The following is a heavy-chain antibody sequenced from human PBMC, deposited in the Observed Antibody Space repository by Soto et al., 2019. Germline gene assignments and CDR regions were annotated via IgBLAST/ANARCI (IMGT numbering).Heavy chain of an antibody. J-gene: IGHJ4*02. CDR2: INAGKGNT. Sequence: QVQLVQSGAEVKKPGASVKVSCKASGYTFTSYAMHWVRQAPGQRLEWMGWINAGKGNTKYSQKFQGRVTITRDTSASTAYMELSSLRSEDTALYYCARGPGGPDGPGDYWGQGTLVTVSS. D-gene: IGHD2-15*01. CDR3: ARGPGGPDGPGDY. CDR1: GYTFTSYA. V-gene: IGHV1-3*01.